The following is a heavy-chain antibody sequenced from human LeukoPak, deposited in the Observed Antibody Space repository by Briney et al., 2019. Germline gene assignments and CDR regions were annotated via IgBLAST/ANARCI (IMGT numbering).Heavy chain of an antibody. V-gene: IGHV1-2*02. Sequence: ASVKVSCKASDDTFNAYYIHWVRQAPGQGLEWMGWMSPKTGDTNYAQNFQGRVTMTRDTSMTTAYMGLRSLTAGDTAVYYCTRQTYGDHFDFWGQGTLVTVSP. J-gene: IGHJ4*02. CDR3: TRQTYGDHFDF. CDR2: MSPKTGDT. CDR1: DDTFNAYY. D-gene: IGHD4-17*01.